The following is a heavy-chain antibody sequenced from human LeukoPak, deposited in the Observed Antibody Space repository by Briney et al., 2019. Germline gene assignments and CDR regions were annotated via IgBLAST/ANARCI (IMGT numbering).Heavy chain of an antibody. CDR2: ISTSSSYI. J-gene: IGHJ3*02. CDR1: GFTFSSYT. CDR3: AKDSTNGAFDI. Sequence: GGSLRLSCAASGFTFSSYTMNWVRQAPGKGLEWVSSISTSSSYIYYADSVKGRFTISRDNAKNSLYLQMNSLRAEDTAVYYCAKDSTNGAFDIWGQGTMVTVSS. V-gene: IGHV3-21*01.